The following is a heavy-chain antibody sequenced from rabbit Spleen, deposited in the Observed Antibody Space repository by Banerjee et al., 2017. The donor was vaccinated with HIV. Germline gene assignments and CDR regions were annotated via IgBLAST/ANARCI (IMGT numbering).Heavy chain of an antibody. Sequence: QSLEESGGDLVKPGASLTLTCTASGFSFSSSYWICWVRQAPGKGLEWIACIGTGVGDTYYANWAKGRFTISKTSSTTVTLQVTSLTAADTATYFCAKDDGDGSPLYLNLWGPGTLVTVS. CDR3: AKDDGDGSPLYLNL. CDR2: IGTGVGDT. J-gene: IGHJ4*01. V-gene: IGHV1S40*01. CDR1: GFSFSSSYW. D-gene: IGHD2-1*01.